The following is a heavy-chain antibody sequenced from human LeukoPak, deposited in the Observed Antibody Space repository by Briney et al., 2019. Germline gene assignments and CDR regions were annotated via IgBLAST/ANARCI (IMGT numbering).Heavy chain of an antibody. J-gene: IGHJ4*02. D-gene: IGHD4-17*01. Sequence: SGGSLRLSCAASGFTFSSYAMSWVRQAPGKGLEWVSAISGSGGSTYYADSVKGRFTISRDNSKNTLYLQMNSLRAEDTAVYYCAKVPAYGDLFDYWGQGTLVTVSS. CDR3: AKVPAYGDLFDY. CDR2: ISGSGGST. V-gene: IGHV3-23*01. CDR1: GFTFSSYA.